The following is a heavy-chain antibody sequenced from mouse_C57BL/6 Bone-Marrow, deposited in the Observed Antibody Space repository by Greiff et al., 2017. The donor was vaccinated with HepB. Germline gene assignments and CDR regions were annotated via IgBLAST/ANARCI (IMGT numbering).Heavy chain of an antibody. CDR1: GYSITSGYY. D-gene: IGHD1-1*01. CDR2: ISYDGSN. Sequence: VQLQQSGPGLVKPSQSLSLTCSVTGYSITSGYYWNWIRQFPGNKLEWMGYISYDGSNNYNPSLKNLISITRDTSKNQFFLKLNSVTTEDTATYYCARDGYYYGSAWFAYWGQGTLVTVSA. V-gene: IGHV3-6*01. CDR3: ARDGYYYGSAWFAY. J-gene: IGHJ3*01.